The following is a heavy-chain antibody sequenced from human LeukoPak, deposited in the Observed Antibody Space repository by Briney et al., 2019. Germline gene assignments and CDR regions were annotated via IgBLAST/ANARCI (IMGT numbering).Heavy chain of an antibody. D-gene: IGHD3-10*01. Sequence: GGSLRLSCAASGFTFSHYTMNWVRQAPGKGLEWVSGINWNGASTSYADSVKGRFTISRDNAKNSLYLQVNSLRVEDTALYYCARYGSGSYYKELHYWGQGTLVTVSS. CDR1: GFTFSHYT. V-gene: IGHV3-20*04. CDR2: INWNGAST. CDR3: ARYGSGSYYKELHY. J-gene: IGHJ4*02.